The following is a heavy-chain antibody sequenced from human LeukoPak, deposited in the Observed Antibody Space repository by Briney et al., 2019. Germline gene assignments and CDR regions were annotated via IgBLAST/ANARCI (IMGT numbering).Heavy chain of an antibody. Sequence: SETLSLTCAVSGGSFSGYYYSWIRQPPGRGLEWIGEIVHSGRINYNPPLKGRVTMSIDKSKNQFSLKLSSVTAADTAVYYCAMALAEYYYNGMDVWGQGTTVTVSS. CDR3: AMALAEYYYNGMDV. V-gene: IGHV4-34*12. D-gene: IGHD5-12*01. J-gene: IGHJ6*02. CDR2: IVHSGRI. CDR1: GGSFSGYY.